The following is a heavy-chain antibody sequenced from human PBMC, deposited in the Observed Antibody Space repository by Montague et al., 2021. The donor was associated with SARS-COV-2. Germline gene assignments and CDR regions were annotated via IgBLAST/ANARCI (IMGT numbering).Heavy chain of an antibody. CDR2: ISFDGSNA. V-gene: IGHV3-30*04. CDR3: SRGGVWVGVDNSDY. Sequence: SLRLSCAASGFTFSGYAMHWVRQAPGKGLEWVAVISFDGSNAWYAYSVKGRFTISRDNSKNTVYLQMNSLRAEDTAVYYCSRGGVWVGVDNSDYWGQGTLVTVSS. CDR1: GFTFSGYA. J-gene: IGHJ4*02. D-gene: IGHD3-10*01.